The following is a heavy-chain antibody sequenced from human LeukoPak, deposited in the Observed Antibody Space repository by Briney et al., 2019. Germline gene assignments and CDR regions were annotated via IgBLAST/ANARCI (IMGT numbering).Heavy chain of an antibody. Sequence: AGGSLRLSCVASGFIFDDYGMTWVRQAPGKGLEWVSSIKWNGGVTAFRDSVKGRFSISRDNAKNSLYLQMNSLRAEDTALYYCAREGSRDFWSGPVYYFDYWGQGTLVTVSS. D-gene: IGHD3-3*01. CDR2: IKWNGGVT. CDR1: GFIFDDYG. J-gene: IGHJ4*02. CDR3: AREGSRDFWSGPVYYFDY. V-gene: IGHV3-20*04.